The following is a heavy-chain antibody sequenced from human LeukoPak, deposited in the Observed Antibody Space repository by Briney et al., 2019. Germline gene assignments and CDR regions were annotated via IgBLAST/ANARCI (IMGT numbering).Heavy chain of an antibody. CDR2: ISYDGSNK. CDR1: GFTFSSYA. V-gene: IGHV3-30-3*01. CDR3: ARAPKAYYYGSGSYSNWFDP. D-gene: IGHD3-10*01. Sequence: GGSLRLSCAASGFTFSSYAKHWVRQAPGKGLEWVAVISYDGSNKYYADSVKGRFTISRDNSKNTLYLQMNSLRAEDTAVYYCARAPKAYYYGSGSYSNWFDPWGQGTLVTVSS. J-gene: IGHJ5*02.